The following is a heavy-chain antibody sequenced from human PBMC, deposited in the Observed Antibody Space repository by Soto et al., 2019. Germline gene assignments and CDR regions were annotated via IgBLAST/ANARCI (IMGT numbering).Heavy chain of an antibody. D-gene: IGHD3-10*01. J-gene: IGHJ6*02. CDR1: GGSISSGGYY. V-gene: IGHV4-31*03. Sequence: QVQLQESGPGLVTPSQTLSLTCTVSGGSISSGGYYWSWIRQHPGKGLEWIGYIYYSGSTYYNPSLKSRVTIAVDTSKNQFSLKLSSVTAADTAVYYCARDSGQPGNSYSSYGMDVWGQGTTVTVSS. CDR2: IYYSGST. CDR3: ARDSGQPGNSYSSYGMDV.